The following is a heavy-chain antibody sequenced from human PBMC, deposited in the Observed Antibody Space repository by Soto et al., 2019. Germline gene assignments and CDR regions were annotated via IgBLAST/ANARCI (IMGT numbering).Heavy chain of an antibody. J-gene: IGHJ6*02. D-gene: IGHD3-3*01. CDR1: GFTFRSYA. CDR3: VKDRATIFGVVWKYGMDV. CDR2: ISEKGDTK. Sequence: EVQLLESGGGLVQPGGSLRLSCAASGFTFRSYAMAWVRQAPGKGLEWVSGISEKGDTKNYADPVRGRFTISRDNSRNTLDLLRNSLRAEDTAVYYCVKDRATIFGVVWKYGMDVWGQGTTVYVSS. V-gene: IGHV3-23*01.